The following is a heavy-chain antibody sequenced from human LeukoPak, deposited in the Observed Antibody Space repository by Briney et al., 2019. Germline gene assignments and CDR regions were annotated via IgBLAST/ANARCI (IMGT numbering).Heavy chain of an antibody. Sequence: GGALRLSCAASGFAFDSYAMSWVRHAPGKGLEWVSTITGSGETTYYADSVKGRSSISRDNSKNILYLQMTGLRHDDTAVYFCAKEGAAASWLVSMFFDFWGQGTLLTVSS. V-gene: IGHV3-23*01. CDR3: AKEGAAASWLVSMFFDF. D-gene: IGHD6-19*01. CDR1: GFAFDSYA. CDR2: ITGSGETT. J-gene: IGHJ4*02.